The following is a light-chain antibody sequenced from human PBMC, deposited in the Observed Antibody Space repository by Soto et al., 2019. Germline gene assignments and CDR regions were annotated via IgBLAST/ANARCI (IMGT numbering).Light chain of an antibody. V-gene: IGKV1-5*01. CDR1: QSISSW. CDR3: QQSYSLWT. CDR2: DAS. J-gene: IGKJ1*01. Sequence: DIQMTQSPSTLPASVGDRVTITCRASQSISSWLAWYQQKPGKAPNLLIYDASSLESGVPLRFSGSGSGTEFTLTISSLQPEDFATYYCQQSYSLWTFGQGTKVEIK.